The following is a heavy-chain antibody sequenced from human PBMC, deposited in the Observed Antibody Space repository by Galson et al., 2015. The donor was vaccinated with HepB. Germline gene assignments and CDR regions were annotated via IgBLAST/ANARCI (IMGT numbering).Heavy chain of an antibody. CDR1: GYTFTGYY. CDR2: INPNSGGT. V-gene: IGHV1-2*04. Sequence: SVKVSCKASGYTFTGYYMHWVRQAPGQGLEWMGWINPNSGGTNYAQKFQGWVTMTRDTSISTAYMELSRLRSDDTAVYYCARDGYDFWSATPEGTWFDPWGQGTLVTVSS. CDR3: ARDGYDFWSATPEGTWFDP. J-gene: IGHJ5*02. D-gene: IGHD3-3*01.